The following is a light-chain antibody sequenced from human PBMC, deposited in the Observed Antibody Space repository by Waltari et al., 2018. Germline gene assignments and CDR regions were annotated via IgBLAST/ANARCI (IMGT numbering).Light chain of an antibody. CDR2: GPD. CDR1: TLRRYY. V-gene: IGLV3-19*01. Sequence: SSDLTQAPSVSVALGPTVRITCHGDTLRRYYASWYQQRPGQAPILVLYGPDNRPSGIPDRFSGSTSGNTASLTITGAQAEDEADYYCHSRETFSTRLFGGGTRLTV. J-gene: IGLJ2*01. CDR3: HSRETFSTRL.